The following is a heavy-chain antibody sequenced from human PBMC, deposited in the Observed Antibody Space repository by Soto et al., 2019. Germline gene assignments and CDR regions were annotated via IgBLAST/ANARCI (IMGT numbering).Heavy chain of an antibody. D-gene: IGHD3-10*01. J-gene: IGHJ4*02. Sequence: GASVKVSCKASGYTFTSYGINWVRQATGQGLEWMGWMNPNSGNTGYAQKFQGRVTMTRNTSISTAYMELSSLRSEDTAVYYCARTPPGELLWFGELLNFDYWGQGTLVTVSS. CDR2: MNPNSGNT. CDR3: ARTPPGELLWFGELLNFDY. CDR1: GYTFTSYG. V-gene: IGHV1-8*01.